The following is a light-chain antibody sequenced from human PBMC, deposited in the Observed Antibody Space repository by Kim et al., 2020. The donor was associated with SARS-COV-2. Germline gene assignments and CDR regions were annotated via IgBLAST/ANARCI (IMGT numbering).Light chain of an antibody. CDR2: DAS. V-gene: IGKV1-13*02. CDR1: QGISSA. Sequence: ESVGDRVTITCRASQGISSALAWYQQKPGKAPKLLIYDASSLESGGPSRFSGSGSGTDFTLTISSLQPEDFATYYCQQFNTYPIAFGQGTRLEIK. CDR3: QQFNTYPIA. J-gene: IGKJ5*01.